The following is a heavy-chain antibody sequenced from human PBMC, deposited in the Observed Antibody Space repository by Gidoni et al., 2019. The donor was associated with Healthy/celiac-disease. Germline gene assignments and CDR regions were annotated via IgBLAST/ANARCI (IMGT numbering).Heavy chain of an antibody. CDR1: GFTFRVYY. CDR2: ISSSGSTI. J-gene: IGHJ3*02. D-gene: IGHD4-17*01. V-gene: IGHV3-11*01. CDR3: ASSGGDYGNDAFDI. Sequence: QVQLVESGGGLVKPGGSLRLSCAASGFTFRVYYMSWIRQVPGKGLEWVSYISSSGSTIYYADSVKGRFTISRDNDKNSLYLQMNSLRAKDTAVYYCASSGGDYGNDAFDIWGQGTMVTVSS.